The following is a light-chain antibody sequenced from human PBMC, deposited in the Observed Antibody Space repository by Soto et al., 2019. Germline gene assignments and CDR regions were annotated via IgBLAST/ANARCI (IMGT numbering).Light chain of an antibody. CDR3: QQYGSTPPT. V-gene: IGKV3-20*01. CDR1: QSVTSSY. J-gene: IGKJ2*01. CDR2: AAS. Sequence: IVLTQSPGTLSLSPGERATLSCRASQSVTSSYLAWYQRKPGQAPRLLIFAASTRATGIPDRFSGSGSGTDFTPPISRREPEDFALYYCQQYGSTPPTFGQGTKVEIK.